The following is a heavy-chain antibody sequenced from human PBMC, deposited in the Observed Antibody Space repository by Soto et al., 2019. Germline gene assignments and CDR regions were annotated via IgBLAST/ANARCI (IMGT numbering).Heavy chain of an antibody. D-gene: IGHD3-10*01. V-gene: IGHV4-39*01. Sequence: SETLSLTCTVSGGSISSSSYYWGWIRQPPGKGLEWIGSIYYSGSTYYNPSLKSRVTISVDTSKNQFSLKLSSVTAADTAVYYCARGGVVRGAIEAYFQHWGQGTLVTVSS. CDR1: GGSISSSSYY. J-gene: IGHJ1*01. CDR2: IYYSGST. CDR3: ARGGVVRGAIEAYFQH.